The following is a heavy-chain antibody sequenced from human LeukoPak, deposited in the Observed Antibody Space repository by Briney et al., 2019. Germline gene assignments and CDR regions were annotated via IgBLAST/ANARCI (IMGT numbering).Heavy chain of an antibody. J-gene: IGHJ4*02. CDR1: GFTFSSYA. Sequence: GGSLRLSCAASGFTFSSYAMSWVRQAPGKGLEWVSAISGSGGSTYYADSVKGRFTISRDNSKNTLYLQMNSLRAEDTAVYYCAKCGNYDFWSGYTVDYWGQGTLVTVSS. CDR2: ISGSGGST. D-gene: IGHD3-3*01. CDR3: AKCGNYDFWSGYTVDY. V-gene: IGHV3-23*01.